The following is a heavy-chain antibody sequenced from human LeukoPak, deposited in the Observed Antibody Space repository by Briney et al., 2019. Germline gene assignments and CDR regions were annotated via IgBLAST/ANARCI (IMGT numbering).Heavy chain of an antibody. CDR2: ISDSGDST. D-gene: IGHD5-18*01. V-gene: IGHV3-23*01. J-gene: IGHJ4*02. CDR3: ARVTGFIQTWSPNFDS. CDR1: GFTFRSYT. Sequence: PGGSLRLSCAASGFTFRSYTMNWVRQAPGKGLEWVSAISDSGDSTYNTDSVKGRFTISRDNSKNTLYLQMNSLRAEDTAVYYCARVTGFIQTWSPNFDSWGQGTLVTVSS.